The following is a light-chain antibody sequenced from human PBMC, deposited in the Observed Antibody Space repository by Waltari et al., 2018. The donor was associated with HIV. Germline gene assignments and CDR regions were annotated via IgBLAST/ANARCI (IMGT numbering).Light chain of an antibody. Sequence: DIQMTQYPSSLSASVGDRVTITCQASQDISNYLNWYQHKPGRAPKLLIYDASKLETGVPSRFSGSGSGTDFTFSISSLQSEDIAIYYCQEMGSFGQGTKLEIK. CDR3: QEMGS. V-gene: IGKV1-33*01. J-gene: IGKJ2*01. CDR1: QDISNY. CDR2: DAS.